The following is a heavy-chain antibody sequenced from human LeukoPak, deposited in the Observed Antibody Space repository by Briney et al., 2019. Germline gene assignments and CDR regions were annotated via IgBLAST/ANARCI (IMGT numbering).Heavy chain of an antibody. CDR1: GGTFSSYA. CDR2: IIPNFGTT. D-gene: IGHD6-13*01. V-gene: IGHV1-69*13. Sequence: SVKVSCKASGGTFSSYAINWVRQAPGQGLEWMGGIIPNFGTTNYAQKFQGRVTITADGSTSTAYMELSSLRSEDTAVYYCAREEAASNHYYYYMDVWGKGTTVTVSS. J-gene: IGHJ6*03. CDR3: AREEAASNHYYYYMDV.